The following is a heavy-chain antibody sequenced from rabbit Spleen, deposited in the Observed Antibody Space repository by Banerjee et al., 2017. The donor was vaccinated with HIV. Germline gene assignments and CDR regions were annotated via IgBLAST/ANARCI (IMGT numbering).Heavy chain of an antibody. CDR3: ARDLVTVIGWNFNL. CDR1: GVSLNDKDV. CDR2: INNITGKS. J-gene: IGHJ4*01. V-gene: IGHV1S45*01. Sequence: EQLEESGGGLVKPEGSLTLTCKASGVSLNDKDVMCWVRQAPGKGLEWIACINNITGKSGYASWAKGRFNMARTSSTTVTLQMTRLTAADTATYFCARDLVTVIGWNFNLWGQGTLVTVS. D-gene: IGHD1-1*01.